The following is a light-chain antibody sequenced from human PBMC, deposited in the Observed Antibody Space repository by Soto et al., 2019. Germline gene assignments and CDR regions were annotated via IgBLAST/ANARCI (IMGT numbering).Light chain of an antibody. Sequence: DIVMTQSPDSLAVSLGERATINCKSSQSVLYSSNNKNYLAWYQQIPGQPPKLLIYWASTRESGVPDRFSGSGSGKDFTLNISSLQAEDVAVYYCQQFYSTPLTFGGGTKVDIK. CDR3: QQFYSTPLT. CDR1: QSVLYSSNNKNY. CDR2: WAS. J-gene: IGKJ4*01. V-gene: IGKV4-1*01.